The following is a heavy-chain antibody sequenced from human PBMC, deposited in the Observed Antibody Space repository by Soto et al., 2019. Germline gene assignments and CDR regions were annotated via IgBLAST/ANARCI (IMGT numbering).Heavy chain of an antibody. V-gene: IGHV1-3*01. D-gene: IGHD6-13*01. CDR3: ARYLVSGSWYGPGGFDY. CDR1: GYTFTSYA. CDR2: INAGNGNT. J-gene: IGHJ4*02. Sequence: VQLVQCGAEVKKPGASVKVSCKASGYTFTSYAMHWVRQAPGQRLEWMGWINAGNGNTKYSQKFQGSVTITGDTSASTAYIELSSLRSEDTAVYYCARYLVSGSWYGPGGFDYWGQGTLVTVSS.